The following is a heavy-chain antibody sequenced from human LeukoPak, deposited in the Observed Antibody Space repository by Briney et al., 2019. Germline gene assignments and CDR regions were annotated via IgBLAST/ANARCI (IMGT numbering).Heavy chain of an antibody. CDR3: ARDRVWTVLY. CDR2: IKQDGSEK. CDR1: GFSFSSYW. J-gene: IGHJ4*02. D-gene: IGHD6-13*01. V-gene: IGHV3-7*01. Sequence: GGSLRLSCAASGFSFSSYWMSWVRQAPGKGLEGVANIKQDGSEKYYVDSVKGRCTISRDNTKNSLYLHMNSLRAEDTATYYCARDRVWTVLYWGQGTLVTVSS.